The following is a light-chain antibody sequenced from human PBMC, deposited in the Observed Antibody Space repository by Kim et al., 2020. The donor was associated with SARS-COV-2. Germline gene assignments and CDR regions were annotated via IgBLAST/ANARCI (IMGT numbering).Light chain of an antibody. Sequence: ASTGDRVTITCRASHDIASYLAWFQQKPGKAPKILIYAASTLQSGVPSRFSGSGSGTDFTLTVTFLQSEDFATYYCQQYYSFPRTFGPGTKVDIK. CDR2: AAS. J-gene: IGKJ3*01. V-gene: IGKV1-8*01. CDR1: HDIASY. CDR3: QQYYSFPRT.